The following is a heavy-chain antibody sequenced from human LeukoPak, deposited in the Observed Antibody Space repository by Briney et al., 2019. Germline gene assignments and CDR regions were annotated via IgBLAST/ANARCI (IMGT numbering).Heavy chain of an antibody. D-gene: IGHD6-13*01. CDR1: GFTVSSNY. Sequence: GGSLRLSCAASGFTVSSNYMSWVRQAPGKGLEWVSVIYSGGSTYYADSVKGRFTISRDNSKNTLYLQMNSLRAEDTAVYYCARDIAAAPGGGEFDYWGQGTLVTASS. J-gene: IGHJ4*02. V-gene: IGHV3-66*02. CDR3: ARDIAAAPGGGEFDY. CDR2: IYSGGST.